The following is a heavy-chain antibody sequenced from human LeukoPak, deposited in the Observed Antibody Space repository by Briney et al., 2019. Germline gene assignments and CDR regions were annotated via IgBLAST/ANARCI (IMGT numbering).Heavy chain of an antibody. J-gene: IGHJ5*02. CDR1: GYTFTSYG. D-gene: IGHD3-3*01. Sequence: GASVKVSCKASGYTFTSYGISWVRQAPGQGLEWMGWISAYNGNTNYAQKLQGRVTMTTDTSTSTAYMELRSLRSDDTAVYYCARDGEHYYDFWSGYYTGGWFDPWGQGTLVTVSS. CDR3: ARDGEHYYDFWSGYYTGGWFDP. V-gene: IGHV1-18*01. CDR2: ISAYNGNT.